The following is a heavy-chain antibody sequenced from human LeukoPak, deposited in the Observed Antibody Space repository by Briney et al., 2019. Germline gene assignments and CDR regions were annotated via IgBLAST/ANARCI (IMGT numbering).Heavy chain of an antibody. J-gene: IGHJ4*02. V-gene: IGHV4-4*07. Sequence: SETLSLTCTVSGASISSYYWSWIRQPAGKGLEWIGRIYTSGSTNYNPSLKSRVTMSVDTSKNQFSLKLCTVTAADTAVYYCASFGVFQYLDYWGQGTLVTVSS. CDR1: GASISSYY. CDR3: ASFGVFQYLDY. CDR2: IYTSGST. D-gene: IGHD2-8*01.